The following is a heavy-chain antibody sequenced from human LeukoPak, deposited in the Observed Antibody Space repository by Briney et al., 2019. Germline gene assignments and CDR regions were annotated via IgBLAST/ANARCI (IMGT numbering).Heavy chain of an antibody. J-gene: IGHJ6*02. CDR1: GYTFTGYY. V-gene: IGHV1-2*02. Sequence: ASVKVSCKASGYTFTGYYMHWVRQAPGQGLEWMGWINPNSGGTNYAQKFQGRVTMTRATSISTAYMALRRLRSADTDVYYCARYCSGGSCGMDVWGQGTTVTVSS. CDR2: INPNSGGT. CDR3: ARYCSGGSCGMDV. D-gene: IGHD2-15*01.